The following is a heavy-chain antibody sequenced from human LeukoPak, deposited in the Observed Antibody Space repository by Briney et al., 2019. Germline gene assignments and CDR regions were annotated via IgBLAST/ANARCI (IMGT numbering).Heavy chain of an antibody. J-gene: IGHJ3*02. V-gene: IGHV4-38-2*01. CDR2: IYHGGST. D-gene: IGHD3-22*01. CDR3: ARQGLYYYDSSGPDAFDI. Sequence: SETLSLTCAVSGYSISSGYYWGWIRQPPGKGLEWIGSIYHGGSTYYNPSLKSRVTISVDTSKTPFSLKLSSVTAADTAVYYCARQGLYYYDSSGPDAFDIWGQGTMVTVSS. CDR1: GYSISSGYY.